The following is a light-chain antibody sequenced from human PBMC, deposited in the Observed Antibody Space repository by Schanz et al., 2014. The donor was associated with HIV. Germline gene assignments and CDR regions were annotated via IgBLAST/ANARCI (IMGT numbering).Light chain of an antibody. CDR1: SSDVGGHNY. V-gene: IGLV2-14*03. CDR3: SSYTTSSTLV. CDR2: DVS. Sequence: QSALTQPASVSGSPGQSITISCTGTSSDVGGHNYVSWYQQHPGKAPRLLIFDVSNRPSGVSWRFSGSKSAYTASLTISGLQPEDEADYYCSSYTTSSTLVFGGGTKVTVL. J-gene: IGLJ2*01.